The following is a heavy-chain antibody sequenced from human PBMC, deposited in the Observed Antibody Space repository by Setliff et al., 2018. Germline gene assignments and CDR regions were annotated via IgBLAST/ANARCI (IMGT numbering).Heavy chain of an antibody. J-gene: IGHJ4*02. CDR1: GGIIYDHW. CDR3: ARERQGGFLEWSPFDS. D-gene: IGHD3-3*01. V-gene: IGHV4-4*07. Sequence: NPSETLSLTCSVSGGIIYDHWWTWIRQPAGAGLEWIGRIYSDGSADYNPSLRSRVTISVDKSKNQFFLKLTSMTAADTALYFCARERQGGFLEWSPFDSWGQGILVTVSS. CDR2: IYSDGSA.